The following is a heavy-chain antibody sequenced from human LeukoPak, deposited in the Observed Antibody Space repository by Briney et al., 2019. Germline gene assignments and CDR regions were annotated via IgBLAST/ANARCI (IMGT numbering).Heavy chain of an antibody. J-gene: IGHJ4*02. CDR1: GGSISSYY. V-gene: IGHV4-59*01. Sequence: SETLSLTCTVSGGSISSYYWSWIRQPPGKGLEWIGYIYYSGSTNYNPSLKSRVTISVDTSKNQFSLKLSSVTAADTAVYYCAGGLVGAPFDYWGQGTLVTVSS. CDR2: IYYSGST. D-gene: IGHD1-26*01. CDR3: AGGLVGAPFDY.